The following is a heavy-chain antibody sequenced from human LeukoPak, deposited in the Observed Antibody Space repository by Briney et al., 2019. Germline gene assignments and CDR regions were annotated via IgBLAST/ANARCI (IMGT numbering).Heavy chain of an antibody. J-gene: IGHJ5*02. D-gene: IGHD2-2*01. V-gene: IGHV4-34*01. Sequence: SETLSLTCAVSGGSFSGYYWTWIRQPPGKGLEWIGEMNHRGSANYNPSLKSRLTISVDTSKNQFSLKLSSVTAADTAVYYCARPLGYCSTSSCPQPWFDPWGQGTLVTVSS. CDR2: MNHRGSA. CDR3: ARPLGYCSTSSCPQPWFDP. CDR1: GGSFSGYY.